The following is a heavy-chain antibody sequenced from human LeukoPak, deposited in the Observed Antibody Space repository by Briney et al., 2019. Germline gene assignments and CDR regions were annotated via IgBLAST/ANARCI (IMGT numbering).Heavy chain of an antibody. CDR2: IHYSGTT. Sequence: SQTLSLTCTVFGASISSNNYYWTWIRQHPEKGLEWIGYIHYSGTTYYNPSLKSRVTISVDTSKNQFSLKLSSVTAADTAVYYCARQLRNWFDPWGQGTLVTVSS. CDR1: GASISSNNYY. D-gene: IGHD3-10*01. J-gene: IGHJ5*02. V-gene: IGHV4-30-4*08. CDR3: ARQLRNWFDP.